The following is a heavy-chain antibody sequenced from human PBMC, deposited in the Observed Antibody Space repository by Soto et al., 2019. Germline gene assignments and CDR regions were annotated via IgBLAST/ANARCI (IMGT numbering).Heavy chain of an antibody. V-gene: IGHV1-18*01. CDR3: ARAEDCGGDCSLGMDV. CDR1: GYTFTSYG. Sequence: QVQLVQSGAEVKKPGASVKVSCKASGYTFTSYGISWVRQAPGQGLEWMGWISAYNGNTNYAQKLQGRVTMTTDTSTSTAYIELRSLRSDDTAVYYCARAEDCGGDCSLGMDVWGQGTTVTVSS. D-gene: IGHD2-21*02. CDR2: ISAYNGNT. J-gene: IGHJ6*02.